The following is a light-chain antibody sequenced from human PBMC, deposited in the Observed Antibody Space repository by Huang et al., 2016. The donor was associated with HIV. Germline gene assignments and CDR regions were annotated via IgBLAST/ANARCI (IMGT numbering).Light chain of an antibody. J-gene: IGKJ5*01. CDR1: HSLLYTNNENY. Sequence: DIVMTQSPDSLAVSLGERVTINCKSSHSLLYTNNENYLAWYQQKPGQPPKLLIHWASTRESGVPDRFSGSASGTDFTLTISSLQAEDVAVYYCQQYYSTPITFGQGTRLEIK. CDR3: QQYYSTPIT. CDR2: WAS. V-gene: IGKV4-1*01.